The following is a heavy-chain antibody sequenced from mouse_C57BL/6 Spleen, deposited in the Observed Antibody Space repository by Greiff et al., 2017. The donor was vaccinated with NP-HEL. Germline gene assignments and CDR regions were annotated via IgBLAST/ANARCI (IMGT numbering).Heavy chain of an antibody. V-gene: IGHV2-2*01. D-gene: IGHD2-2*01. CDR3: ATPFYYGYDGGFDY. CDR1: GFSLTSYG. Sequence: VQLKESGPGLVQPSQSLSITCTVSGFSLTSYGVHWVRQSPGKGLEWLGVIWSGGSTDYNAAFISRLSISKDNSKSQVFFKMNSLQADDTAIYYWATPFYYGYDGGFDYWAKAPLSQSPQ. CDR2: IWSGGST. J-gene: IGHJ2*01.